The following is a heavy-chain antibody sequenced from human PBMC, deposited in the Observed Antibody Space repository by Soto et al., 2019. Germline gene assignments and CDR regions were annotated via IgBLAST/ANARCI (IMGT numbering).Heavy chain of an antibody. CDR2: IIPIFGIA. Sequence: QVQLVQSGAEVKKPGSSVKVSCKASGGTFSRYSITWVRQAPGHGLEWIGRIIPIFGIASYAQKFQGRVTITADESTSTASRELSSLRSDDTAVYYCAREDRDRETGLVPAAIDGMDVWGQGTTVTVSS. J-gene: IGHJ6*02. D-gene: IGHD2-2*01. V-gene: IGHV1-69*08. CDR1: GGTFSRYS. CDR3: AREDRDRETGLVPAAIDGMDV.